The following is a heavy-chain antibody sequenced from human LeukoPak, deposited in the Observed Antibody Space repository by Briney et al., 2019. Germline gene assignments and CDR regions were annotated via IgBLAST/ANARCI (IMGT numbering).Heavy chain of an antibody. CDR3: ATDRTGTLRVW. CDR2: FDPEDGKT. CDR1: GYTFTELS. Sequence: GASVKVSCKVSGYTFTELSMHWVRQAPGKGLEWMGGFDPEDGKTIYAQKFQGRVTMTEDTSTDTAYMELGSLTSEDTAVYYCATDRTGTLRVWWGQGTLVTVSS. J-gene: IGHJ4*02. V-gene: IGHV1-24*01. D-gene: IGHD1-1*01.